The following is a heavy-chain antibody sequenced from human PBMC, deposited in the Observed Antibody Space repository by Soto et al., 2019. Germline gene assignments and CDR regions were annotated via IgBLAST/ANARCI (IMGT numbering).Heavy chain of an antibody. Sequence: QVQLQESGPGLVKPSDTLSLTCAVSGYSISSSSWWGWIRQPPGKGLGWIGYIYYSGSTYYKPSLKSRGTKSVDTSKNQFSLKLSSVTAVDTAVYYCARGRDDGDYFAFDIWGQGTMVPGSS. J-gene: IGHJ3*02. CDR1: GYSISSSSW. V-gene: IGHV4-28*03. CDR3: ARGRDDGDYFAFDI. CDR2: IYYSGST. D-gene: IGHD4-17*01.